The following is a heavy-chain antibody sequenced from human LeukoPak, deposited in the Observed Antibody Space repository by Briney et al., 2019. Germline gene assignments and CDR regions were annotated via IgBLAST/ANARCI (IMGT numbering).Heavy chain of an antibody. V-gene: IGHV3-23*01. CDR2: IRDSGDRT. CDR3: ARDGYSGYGAFDY. J-gene: IGHJ4*02. Sequence: GGSLRLSCAAPGFTLNLYAMSWVRQAPGKGLEWVSTIRDSGDRTFYADSVKGRFTISRDSSKKTVYLQMNSLGAEDTAVYYCARDGYSGYGAFDYWGQGTLVTVSS. D-gene: IGHD5-12*01. CDR1: GFTLNLYA.